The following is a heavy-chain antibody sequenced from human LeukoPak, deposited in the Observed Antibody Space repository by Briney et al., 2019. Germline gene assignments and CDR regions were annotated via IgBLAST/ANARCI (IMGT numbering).Heavy chain of an antibody. J-gene: IGHJ3*02. CDR2: LCDSGST. Sequence: SETLSLTCTVSGGSLSSYCWSWVRQSPGKRLEWIGYLCDSGSTSFNPSLKSRVTISLDTSKNQFSLKVTSMTAAETAVYYCTRVAFGDHFDIWGQGTMVTVSS. D-gene: IGHD3-10*01. CDR1: GGSLSSYC. V-gene: IGHV4-59*01. CDR3: TRVAFGDHFDI.